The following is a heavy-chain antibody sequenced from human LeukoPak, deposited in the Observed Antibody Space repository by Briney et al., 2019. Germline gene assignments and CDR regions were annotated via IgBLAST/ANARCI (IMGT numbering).Heavy chain of an antibody. D-gene: IGHD5-12*01. Sequence: SETLSLTCTVSGGSISSGGYYWSWIRRHPGKGLKWIGYIYYSGSTYYNPSLKSRVTISVDTSKNQFSLKLSSVTAADTAVYYCARGPSGYSGYDPYFDYWGQGTLVTVSS. CDR2: IYYSGST. CDR3: ARGPSGYSGYDPYFDY. CDR1: GGSISSGGYY. J-gene: IGHJ4*02. V-gene: IGHV4-31*03.